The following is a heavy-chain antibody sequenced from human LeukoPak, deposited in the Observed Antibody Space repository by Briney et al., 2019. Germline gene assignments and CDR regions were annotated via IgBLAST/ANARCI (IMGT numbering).Heavy chain of an antibody. CDR1: GGSLSGFY. D-gene: IGHD2-2*01. J-gene: IGHJ4*02. V-gene: IGHV4-34*01. Sequence: SETLSLTCAVYGGSLSGFYWSWIRQPPGNGLEWIGETSHSGSTSYNPSLKSRVSISVDTSKNQFSLKLSSVPAADTAVYYCARHGEKYQLYWGQGTLVTVSS. CDR3: ARHGEKYQLY. CDR2: TSHSGST.